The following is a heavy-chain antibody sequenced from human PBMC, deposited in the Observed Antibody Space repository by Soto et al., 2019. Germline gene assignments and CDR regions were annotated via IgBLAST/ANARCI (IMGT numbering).Heavy chain of an antibody. V-gene: IGHV1-69*06. D-gene: IGHD3-10*01. CDR3: ARGSRFLVRGGAFDI. CDR2: IIPIFGTA. J-gene: IGHJ3*02. Sequence: SVNVSCKASGGTFSSYAISWVRQAPGQGLEWMGGIIPIFGTANYAQKFQGRVTITADKSTSTAYMELSRLRSDDTAVYYCARGSRFLVRGGAFDIWGQGTMVTVSS. CDR1: GGTFSSYA.